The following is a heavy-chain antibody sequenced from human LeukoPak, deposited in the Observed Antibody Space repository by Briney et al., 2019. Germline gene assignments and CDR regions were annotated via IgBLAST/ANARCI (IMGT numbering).Heavy chain of an antibody. CDR1: GGSISSSSYY. Sequence: SETLSLTCTVSGGSISSSSYYWGWIRQPPGKGLEWIGSIYYSGSTYYNPSLKSRVTISVDTSKNQFSLKLSSVAAADTAVYYCAGERRIGRRAVWTGYYPLPPRWFDPWGQGTLVTVSS. D-gene: IGHD3/OR15-3a*01. CDR2: IYYSGST. V-gene: IGHV4-39*07. CDR3: AGERRIGRRAVWTGYYPLPPRWFDP. J-gene: IGHJ5*02.